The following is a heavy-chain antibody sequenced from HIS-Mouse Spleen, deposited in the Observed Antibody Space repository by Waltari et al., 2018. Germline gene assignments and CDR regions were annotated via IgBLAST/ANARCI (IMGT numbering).Heavy chain of an antibody. J-gene: IGHJ4*02. CDR2: ISYDGSNK. CDR3: AKASSGWLDY. Sequence: QVQLVESGGGVVQPGRSLRLSCAASGFTFRSYGMHWVRQAPGKGLEWVAVISYDGSNKYYADSVKGRFTISRDNSKNTLYLQMNSLRAEDTAVYYCAKASSGWLDYWGQGTLVTVSS. V-gene: IGHV3-30*18. D-gene: IGHD6-19*01. CDR1: GFTFRSYG.